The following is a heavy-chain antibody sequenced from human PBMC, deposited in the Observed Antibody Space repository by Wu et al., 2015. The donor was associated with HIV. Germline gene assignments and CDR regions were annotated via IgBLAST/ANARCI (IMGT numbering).Heavy chain of an antibody. D-gene: IGHD2-15*01. Sequence: QLVQSGAEVKKPGSSVEISCKASGYTFTDYYIYWVRQAPGQGLEWMGWINPNRGGTKYAQKFQGRVTMTRDTAVSTAYLDLNSLTSDDTAVYYCARLQSLHGLYSNADYWGQGTLVTVSS. J-gene: IGHJ4*02. CDR1: GYTFTDYY. CDR3: ARLQSLHGLYSNADY. V-gene: IGHV1-2*02. CDR2: INPNRGGT.